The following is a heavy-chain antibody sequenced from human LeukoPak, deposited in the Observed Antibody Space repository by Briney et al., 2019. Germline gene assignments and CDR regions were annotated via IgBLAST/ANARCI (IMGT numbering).Heavy chain of an antibody. V-gene: IGHV1-18*04. Sequence: GASVKVSCKASGYTFTNYGISWVRQAPGQGLEWMGWISVYNGNTNYAQKLQGRVTMTRDTSTSTAYIDLRSLRSDDTAVYYCAREVRYCSSTSCPFDYWGQGTLVTVSS. CDR2: ISVYNGNT. J-gene: IGHJ4*02. CDR3: AREVRYCSSTSCPFDY. D-gene: IGHD2-2*01. CDR1: GYTFTNYG.